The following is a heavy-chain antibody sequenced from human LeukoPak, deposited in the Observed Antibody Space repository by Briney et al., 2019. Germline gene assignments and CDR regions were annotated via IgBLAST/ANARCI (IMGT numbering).Heavy chain of an antibody. J-gene: IGHJ4*02. CDR2: TSYDGNNK. V-gene: IGHV3-30*18. D-gene: IGHD4-23*01. CDR3: AKGYGGSYAYFDD. Sequence: GGSLRLSCAASGFTFSSYSMNWVRQAPGKGLEWVALTSYDGNNKYYADSVKGRFIISRDDSKNTLYLQMNSLRAEDTAVYYCAKGYGGSYAYFDDWGQGTLVAVSS. CDR1: GFTFSSYS.